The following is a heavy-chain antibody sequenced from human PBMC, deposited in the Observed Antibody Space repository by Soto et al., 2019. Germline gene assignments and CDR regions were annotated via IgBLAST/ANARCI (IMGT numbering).Heavy chain of an antibody. V-gene: IGHV1-46*03. Sequence: QVQLVQSGAEVKKPGASVKVCCQASGYTFTSYYMYWVRQAPGQGLEWMGIIKPSGGSTSYAQKFQGRVTMTRDTSTSTVYMELSSLRSEDTAVYYCARTYSSSWYPTFDYWGQGTLVTVSS. D-gene: IGHD6-13*01. J-gene: IGHJ4*02. CDR3: ARTYSSSWYPTFDY. CDR1: GYTFTSYY. CDR2: IKPSGGST.